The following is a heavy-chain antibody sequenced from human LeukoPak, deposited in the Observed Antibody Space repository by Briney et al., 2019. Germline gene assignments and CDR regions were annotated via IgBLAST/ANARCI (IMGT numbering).Heavy chain of an antibody. J-gene: IGHJ4*02. Sequence: SETLSLTCTVSGGSISSSSYYWGWIRQPPGKGLEWIGSIYYSGSTYYNPSLKSRVTISVDTSKNQFSLKLSSVTAADTAVYYCARTSQGSSGYDPYYFEFWGRGTQVTVSS. D-gene: IGHD3-22*01. CDR1: GGSISSSSYY. V-gene: IGHV4-39*07. CDR2: IYYSGST. CDR3: ARTSQGSSGYDPYYFEF.